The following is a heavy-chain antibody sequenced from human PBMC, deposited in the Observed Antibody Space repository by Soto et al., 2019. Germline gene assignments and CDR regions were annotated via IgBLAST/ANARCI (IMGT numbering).Heavy chain of an antibody. CDR1: GFTFSSYG. CDR3: ARAGYSGSYYPDY. J-gene: IGHJ4*02. Sequence: QVQLVESEGGVVQPGRSLRLSCAASGFTFSSYGMHWVRQAPGKGLEWVAVIWYDGSNKYYADSVKGRFTISRDNSKNTLYLQMNSLRAEDTAVYYCARAGYSGSYYPDYWGQGTLVTVSS. V-gene: IGHV3-33*01. D-gene: IGHD1-26*01. CDR2: IWYDGSNK.